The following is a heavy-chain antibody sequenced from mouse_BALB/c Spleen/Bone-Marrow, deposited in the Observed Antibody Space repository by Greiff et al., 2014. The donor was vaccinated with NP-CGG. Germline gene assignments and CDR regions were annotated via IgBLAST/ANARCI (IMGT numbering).Heavy chain of an antibody. J-gene: IGHJ3*01. CDR3: AGNGYYGWIAY. Sequence: EVHLVESGGGLVQPGGSLKLSCAASGFDFSRYWMTWVRQAPGKGLEWIGEIDPDSSTINYTPSLKDKFIISRDNAKNTLYLQMNKVRSEDTALYYCAGNGYYGWIAYWGQGTLVTVSA. CDR2: IDPDSSTI. CDR1: GFDFSRYW. D-gene: IGHD2-3*01. V-gene: IGHV4-1*02.